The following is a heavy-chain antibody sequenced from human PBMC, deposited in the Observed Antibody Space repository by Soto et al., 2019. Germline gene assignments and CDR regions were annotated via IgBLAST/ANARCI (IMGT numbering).Heavy chain of an antibody. Sequence: ASVKVSCKASGYTFTGYYMHWVRQAPGQGLEWMGWINPNSGGTNYAQKFQGWVTITRDTSISTAYMELSRLRSDDTAVYYCARDGWYYYGSGSYPSYYYGMDVWGQGTTVTVSS. CDR1: GYTFTGYY. V-gene: IGHV1-2*04. J-gene: IGHJ6*02. CDR2: INPNSGGT. D-gene: IGHD3-10*01. CDR3: ARDGWYYYGSGSYPSYYYGMDV.